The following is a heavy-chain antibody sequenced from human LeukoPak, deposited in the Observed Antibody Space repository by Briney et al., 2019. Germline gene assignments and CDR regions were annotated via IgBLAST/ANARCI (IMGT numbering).Heavy chain of an antibody. V-gene: IGHV3-21*01. J-gene: IGHJ6*02. CDR3: VRDVSRRMGMDV. Sequence: GGSLRLSCLGSGFSFNSYTMNWVREAPGKGLEWVSTISPVSSYTWHAESVKGRFTISRDNPKNSLYLQMNSLTAEDTAVYYCVRDVSRRMGMDVWGQGTTVTVSS. CDR1: GFSFNSYT. CDR2: ISPVSSYT. D-gene: IGHD2-8*01.